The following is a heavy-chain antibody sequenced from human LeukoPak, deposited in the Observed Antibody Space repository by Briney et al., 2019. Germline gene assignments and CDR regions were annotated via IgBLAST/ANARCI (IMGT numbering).Heavy chain of an antibody. CDR2: INTDGGFT. CDR1: VCIFSDYW. CDR3: AREAKVGGALQY. D-gene: IGHD1-26*01. V-gene: IGHV3-74*01. Sequence: GGSLRFSCAASVCIFSDYWMHWVRQAPGKGLVWVSRINTDGGFTRYADSVQGRFIISRDTAKNTLFLQMNSLRAEDTAVYYCAREAKVGGALQYWGQGILVTVSS. J-gene: IGHJ4*02.